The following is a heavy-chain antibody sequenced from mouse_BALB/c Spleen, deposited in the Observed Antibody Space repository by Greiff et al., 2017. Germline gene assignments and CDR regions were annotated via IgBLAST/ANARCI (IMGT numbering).Heavy chain of an antibody. CDR2: IYPSDSYT. D-gene: IGHD1-1*01. Sequence: QVQLQQPGAELVRPGASVKLSCKASGYTFTSYWIKWVKPRPGQGLEWIGNIYPSDSYTNYNQKFKDKATLTVDKSSSTAYMQLSSPTSEDPAVYYCTRRYYGRAMDYWGQGTSVTVSS. J-gene: IGHJ4*01. CDR1: GYTFTSYW. CDR3: TRRYYGRAMDY. V-gene: IGHV1-69*02.